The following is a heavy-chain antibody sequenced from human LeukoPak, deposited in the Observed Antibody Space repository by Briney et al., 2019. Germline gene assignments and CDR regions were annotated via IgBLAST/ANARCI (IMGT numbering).Heavy chain of an antibody. Sequence: SETLSLTCTVSGGSISSGSYYWSWIRQPAGKGLEWIGRIYTSGSTNYNPSLKSRVTISVGTSKNQFSLKLSSVTAADTAVYYCARSGRRITIFGVVTSNWFDPWGQGTLVTVSS. D-gene: IGHD3-3*01. CDR3: ARSGRRITIFGVVTSNWFDP. J-gene: IGHJ5*02. CDR1: GGSISSGSYY. V-gene: IGHV4-61*02. CDR2: IYTSGST.